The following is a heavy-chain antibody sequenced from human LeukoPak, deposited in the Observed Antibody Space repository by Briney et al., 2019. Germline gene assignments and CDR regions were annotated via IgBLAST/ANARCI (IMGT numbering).Heavy chain of an antibody. CDR2: IYYSGST. CDR1: GGSISSSYY. Sequence: PSETLSLTCAVSGGSISSSYYWGWIRQPPGKGLEWIGSIYYSGSTYYSPSLKSRVTISVDTSKNQFSLKLSSVTAADTAVYYCARGPDSSGYYYFDFWGQGTLVTVSS. V-gene: IGHV4-39*07. CDR3: ARGPDSSGYYYFDF. J-gene: IGHJ4*02. D-gene: IGHD3-22*01.